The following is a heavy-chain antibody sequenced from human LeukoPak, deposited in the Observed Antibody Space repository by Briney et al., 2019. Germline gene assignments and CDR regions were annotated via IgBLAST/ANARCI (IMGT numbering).Heavy chain of an antibody. J-gene: IGHJ6*02. Sequence: PGGSLRLSCAASGFTFDDYAVHWVRHAPGKGLEGVSGMSWNSGSIVYADSVKGRFTISRDNAKNSLYLQMNSLRAEDTALYSCAKDCGYSSSWYPGGYGMDVWGQGTTVTVSS. CDR2: MSWNSGSI. CDR3: AKDCGYSSSWYPGGYGMDV. CDR1: GFTFDDYA. V-gene: IGHV3-9*01. D-gene: IGHD6-13*01.